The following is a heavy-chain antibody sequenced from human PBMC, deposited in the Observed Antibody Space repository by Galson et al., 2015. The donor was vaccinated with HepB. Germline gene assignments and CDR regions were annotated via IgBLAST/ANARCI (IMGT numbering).Heavy chain of an antibody. J-gene: IGHJ6*03. D-gene: IGHD1-26*01. V-gene: IGHV1-18*01. CDR2: ISVHNGDT. CDR1: SYTFTSHG. CDR3: ARETYSGSYSYYYYMDV. Sequence: SVKVSCKASSYTFTSHGISWVRQAPGQGLEWMGWISVHNGDTNYAQMFQGRVTMTTDTSTSTAYMELRSLRSDDTAVYYCARETYSGSYSYYYYMDVWGKGTAVTVSS.